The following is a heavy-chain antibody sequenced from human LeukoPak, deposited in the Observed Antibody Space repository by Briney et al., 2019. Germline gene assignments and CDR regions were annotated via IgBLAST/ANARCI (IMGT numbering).Heavy chain of an antibody. CDR2: INAGNGNT. V-gene: IGHV1-3*01. CDR3: ARKGVGATADY. CDR1: GYTFTGYA. Sequence: ASVKVSCKASGYTFTGYAMHWVRQAPGQRLEWMGWINAGNGNTKYSQKFQGRVTITRDTSASTAYMELSSLRSEDTAVYYCARKGVGATADYWGQGTLVTVSS. J-gene: IGHJ4*02. D-gene: IGHD1-26*01.